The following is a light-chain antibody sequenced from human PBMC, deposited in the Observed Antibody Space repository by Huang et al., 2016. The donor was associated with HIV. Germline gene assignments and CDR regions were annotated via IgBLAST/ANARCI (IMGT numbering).Light chain of an antibody. CDR2: LAS. Sequence: DIVMTQSPLFLSVSPGEPASISCTSSQSLLHSRTFNYLDWYRQKPGQSPQLLIYLASKQASGVPVRFSGSGSGTNFTLIISAVEPEDAATYYCMQSLQTPRAFGQGTRVEVK. CDR3: MQSLQTPRA. CDR1: QSLLHSRTFNY. J-gene: IGKJ1*01. V-gene: IGKV2-28*01.